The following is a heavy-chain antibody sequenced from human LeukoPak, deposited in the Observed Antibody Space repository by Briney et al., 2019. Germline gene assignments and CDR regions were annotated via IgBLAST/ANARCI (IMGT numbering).Heavy chain of an antibody. CDR2: IYYRGNT. D-gene: IGHD2-2*02. CDR1: GGSISSSSYY. J-gene: IGHJ4*02. CDR3: AREVVPAAIEDSGYDLSGGYFDY. V-gene: IGHV4-39*01. Sequence: SETLSLTCTVSGGSISSSSYYWGWIRQPPGKGLEWIGSIYYRGNTYHNPSLKSRVTISVDTSKNQFSLKLSSVTAADTAVYYCAREVVPAAIEDSGYDLSGGYFDYWGQGTLVTVSS.